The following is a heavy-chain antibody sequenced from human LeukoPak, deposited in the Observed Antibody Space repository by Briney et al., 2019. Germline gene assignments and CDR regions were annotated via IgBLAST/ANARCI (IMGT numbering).Heavy chain of an antibody. CDR2: IFNSADI. J-gene: IGHJ4*02. V-gene: IGHV4-59*01. Sequence: PSETLSLTCTVSGVSISSNYWSWIRQPPGEGLECIGYIFNSADIRYNPSLQSRVTISVDTSKNQFSLKLSSVTAADTAIYYCASLNYHGSGSPFDYWGQGMLVTVSS. CDR3: ASLNYHGSGSPFDY. D-gene: IGHD3-10*01. CDR1: GVSISSNY.